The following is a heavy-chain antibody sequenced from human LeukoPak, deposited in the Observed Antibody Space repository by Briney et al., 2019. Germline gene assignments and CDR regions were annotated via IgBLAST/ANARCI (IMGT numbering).Heavy chain of an antibody. V-gene: IGHV3-74*01. D-gene: IGHD2-15*01. CDR2: ISTDGYTT. Sequence: GGSLRLSCAASRLAFSAYKMHWVRQAPRKGLVWVSRISTDGYTTDYADFVQGRFTASRDNTKNTWSLEMNSLRAEDTAVYYCVVGGSPGYWGQGTLVTVSS. J-gene: IGHJ4*02. CDR3: VVGGSPGY. CDR1: RLAFSAYK.